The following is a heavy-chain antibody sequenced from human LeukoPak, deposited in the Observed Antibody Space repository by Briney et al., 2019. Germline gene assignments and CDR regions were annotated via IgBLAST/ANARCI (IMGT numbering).Heavy chain of an antibody. CDR3: ASIPYYYGSGSYSPNWFDP. V-gene: IGHV4-61*02. Sequence: PSETLSLTCTVSGGSISSGSYYWSCIRQPAGKGLEWIGRMYTSGSTTYNPSLKSRVTISADTSRNQFSLKLSSVTAADTAVYYCASIPYYYGSGSYSPNWFDPWGQGTLVTVSS. D-gene: IGHD3-10*01. CDR2: MYTSGST. J-gene: IGHJ5*02. CDR1: GGSISSGSYY.